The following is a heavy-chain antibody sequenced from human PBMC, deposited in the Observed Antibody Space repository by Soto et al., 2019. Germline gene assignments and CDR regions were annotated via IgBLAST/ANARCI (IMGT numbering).Heavy chain of an antibody. CDR3: TTFIVGPVAPMVRGAKGSTWGV. V-gene: IGHV3-15*01. Sequence: EVQLVESGGGLVKPGGSLRLSCAASGFTFSNAWMSWVRQAPGKGLEWVGRIKSKTDGGTTDYAAPVKGRFTISRDDSKNTLYLQMNSLKTEDTAVYYCTTFIVGPVAPMVRGAKGSTWGVWGQGTTVTVSS. CDR2: IKSKTDGGTT. J-gene: IGHJ6*02. D-gene: IGHD3-10*01. CDR1: GFTFSNAW.